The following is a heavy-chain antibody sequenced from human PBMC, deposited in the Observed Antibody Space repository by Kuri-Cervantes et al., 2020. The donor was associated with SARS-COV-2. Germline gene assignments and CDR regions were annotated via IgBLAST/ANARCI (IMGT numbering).Heavy chain of an antibody. CDR2: IIPILGIA. V-gene: IGHV1-69*04. CDR3: ARDLAGRLDYYYGMDV. Sequence: SVNVSCKASGGTFSSYAISGVRQAPGQGHEWMGRIIPILGIANYAQKFQGRVTIIADKSTTTAYMELSSPGSEDTAVYYCARDLAGRLDYYYGMDVWGQGTTVTVSS. D-gene: IGHD6-6*01. CDR1: GGTFSSYA. J-gene: IGHJ6*02.